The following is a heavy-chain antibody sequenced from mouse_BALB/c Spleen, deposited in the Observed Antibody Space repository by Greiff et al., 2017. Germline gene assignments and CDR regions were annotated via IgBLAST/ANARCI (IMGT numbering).Heavy chain of an antibody. CDR1: GYTFTDYY. CDR2: IYPGSGNT. CDR3: ARGAYYYGMFDY. J-gene: IGHJ2*01. Sequence: VQLQQSGAELARPGASVKLSCKASGYTFTDYYINWVKQRTGQGLEWIGEIYPGSGNTYYNEKFKGKATLTADKSSSTAYMQLSSLTSEDSAVYYCARGAYYYGMFDYWGQGTTLTVSS. V-gene: IGHV1-77*01. D-gene: IGHD1-1*01.